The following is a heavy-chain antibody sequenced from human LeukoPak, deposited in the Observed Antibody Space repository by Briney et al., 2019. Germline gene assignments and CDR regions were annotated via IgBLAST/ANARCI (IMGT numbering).Heavy chain of an antibody. D-gene: IGHD3-22*01. CDR1: GFTVSSNY. CDR2: IYSGGST. CDR3: ARDSRRGYDSSGYNFDY. Sequence: GGSLRLSCAASGFTVSSNYMNWVRQAPGKGLEWVSVIYSGGSTHYADSVKGRFAISRDNSKNTLYLQMNSLRAEDTAVYYCARDSRRGYDSSGYNFDYWDQGTLVTVSS. V-gene: IGHV3-66*01. J-gene: IGHJ4*02.